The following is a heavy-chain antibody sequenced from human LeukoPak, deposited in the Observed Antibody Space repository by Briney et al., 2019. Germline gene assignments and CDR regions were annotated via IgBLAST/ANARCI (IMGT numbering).Heavy chain of an antibody. CDR3: AKDSSITIFGVVIPSGFWFDP. J-gene: IGHJ5*02. CDR1: GFTFSSYA. CDR2: ISGSGGST. V-gene: IGHV3-23*01. D-gene: IGHD3-3*01. Sequence: PGGSLRLSCAASGFTFSSYAMSWVRQAPGKGLEWVSAISGSGGSTYYADSVKGRFTISRDNSKNTLYLQMNSLRAEDTAVYYCAKDSSITIFGVVIPSGFWFDPWGQGTLVTVSS.